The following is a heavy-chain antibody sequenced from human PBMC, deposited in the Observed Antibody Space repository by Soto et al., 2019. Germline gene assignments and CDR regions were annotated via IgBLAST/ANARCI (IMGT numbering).Heavy chain of an antibody. CDR2: ISSSGSTI. Sequence: PGGSLRLSCAASGFTFSDYYMSWIRQAPEKGLEWVSYISSSGSTIYYADSVKGRFTISRDNAKNSLYLQMNSLRAEDTAVYYCAREVYSSSLPTSYYYYGMDVWGQGTTVTSP. CDR1: GFTFSDYY. V-gene: IGHV3-11*01. D-gene: IGHD6-6*01. CDR3: AREVYSSSLPTSYYYYGMDV. J-gene: IGHJ6*02.